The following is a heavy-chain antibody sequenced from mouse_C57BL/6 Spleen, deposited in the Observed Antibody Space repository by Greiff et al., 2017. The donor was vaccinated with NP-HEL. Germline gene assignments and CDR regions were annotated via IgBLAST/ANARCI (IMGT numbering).Heavy chain of an antibody. CDR3: ARGYGNYDWYFDV. CDR1: GFTFSSYA. Sequence: EVKLVESGGGLVKPGGSLKLSCAASGFTFSSYAMSWVRQTPEKRLEWVATISDGGSYTYYPDNVKGRFTISRDNAKNNLYLQMSHLKSEDTAMYYCARGYGNYDWYFDVWGTGTTVTVSS. J-gene: IGHJ1*03. V-gene: IGHV5-4*03. D-gene: IGHD2-10*02. CDR2: ISDGGSYT.